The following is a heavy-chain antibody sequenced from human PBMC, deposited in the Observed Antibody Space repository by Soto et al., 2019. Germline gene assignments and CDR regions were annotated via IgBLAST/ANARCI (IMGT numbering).Heavy chain of an antibody. Sequence: GGSLRLSCAASGFTFSSYAMSWVRQAPGKGLGWVSAISGSGGSTYYADSVKGRFTISRDNSKNTLYLQMNSLRAEDTAVYYCAKGIRGDYYYYGMDVWGQGTTVTVSS. V-gene: IGHV3-23*01. J-gene: IGHJ6*02. CDR1: GFTFSSYA. CDR3: AKGIRGDYYYYGMDV. CDR2: ISGSGGST. D-gene: IGHD3-10*01.